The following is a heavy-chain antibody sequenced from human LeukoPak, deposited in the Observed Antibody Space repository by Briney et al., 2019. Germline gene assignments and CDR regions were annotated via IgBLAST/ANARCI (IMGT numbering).Heavy chain of an antibody. CDR3: AKRPRWLQFHY. V-gene: IGHV3-23*01. CDR1: GFTFSSYS. J-gene: IGHJ4*02. CDR2: ISGRGDNT. D-gene: IGHD5-24*01. Sequence: PGGSLRLSCGASGFTFSSYSMNWVRQAPGKGLEWVSGISGRGDNTSYADSVKGRFTISRDNSKNTLYLQMNSLRAEDTAVYYCAKRPRWLQFHYWGQGTLVTVSS.